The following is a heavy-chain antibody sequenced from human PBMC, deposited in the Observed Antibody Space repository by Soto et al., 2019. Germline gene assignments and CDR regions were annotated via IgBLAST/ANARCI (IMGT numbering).Heavy chain of an antibody. V-gene: IGHV3-30-3*01. CDR1: GFTFSRSP. Sequence: VQLVESGGGLVQPGGSLRLSCAASGFTFSRSPMHWVRQAPGKGLDWVGLISADGSSQHYADSVRGRFIISRDNFRNTMSLQMDRLKPEDTAVYYCARPVVAGTPDYWGQGALVSVSS. D-gene: IGHD2-15*01. CDR2: ISADGSSQ. CDR3: ARPVVAGTPDY. J-gene: IGHJ4*02.